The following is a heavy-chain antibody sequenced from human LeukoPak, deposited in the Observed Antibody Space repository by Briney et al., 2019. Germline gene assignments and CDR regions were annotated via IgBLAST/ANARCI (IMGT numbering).Heavy chain of an antibody. V-gene: IGHV4-4*07. J-gene: IGHJ4*02. CDR2: IYISGST. CDR1: GGSISSYY. Sequence: SETLSLTCTVSGGSISSYYWSWIRQPAGKGLEWIGRIYISGSTNYNPSLKSRVTMSVDTSKNQFSLKLSSVTAADTAVYYCARSRAVAGSFVFDYWGQGSLVTVSS. D-gene: IGHD6-19*01. CDR3: ARSRAVAGSFVFDY.